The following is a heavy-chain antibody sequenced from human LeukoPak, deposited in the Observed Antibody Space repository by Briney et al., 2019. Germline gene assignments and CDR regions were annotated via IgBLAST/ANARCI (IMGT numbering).Heavy chain of an antibody. CDR1: GGSISSYY. CDR2: IYCSGST. CDR3: AVDSSGWRTFDY. Sequence: SETLSLTCTVSGGSISSYYWSWIRQPPGKGLEWIGYIYCSGSTNYNPSLKSRVTISVDTSKNQFSLKLSSVTAADTAEYYCAVDSSGWRTFDYWGQGTLVTVSS. D-gene: IGHD6-19*01. J-gene: IGHJ4*02. V-gene: IGHV4-59*01.